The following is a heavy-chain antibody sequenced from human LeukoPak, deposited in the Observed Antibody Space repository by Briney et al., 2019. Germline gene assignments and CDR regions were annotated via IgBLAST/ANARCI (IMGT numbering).Heavy chain of an antibody. J-gene: IGHJ6*03. V-gene: IGHV3-23*01. CDR2: ISGSGGST. D-gene: IGHD5-24*01. CDR1: GFTFSSYA. Sequence: GGSLRLSCAASGFTFSSYAMSWVRQAPGKGLEWVSAISGSGGSTYYADSVKGRFTISRDNSKNTLYLQMNSLRAEDTAVYYCAKIGRGYNLYYYYYYYMDVWGKGTTVTISS. CDR3: AKIGRGYNLYYYYYYYMDV.